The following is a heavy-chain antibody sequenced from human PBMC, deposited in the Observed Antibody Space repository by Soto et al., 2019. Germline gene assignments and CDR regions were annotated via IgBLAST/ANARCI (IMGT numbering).Heavy chain of an antibody. CDR2: ISASGAST. V-gene: IGHV3-23*01. D-gene: IGHD5-12*01. CDR3: VNRAYDYLY. Sequence: GGSLRLSCAASGFTFSSYAMSWVRQAPGKGLEWVSAISASGASTYYADSVKGRFTISRDNSKNTLYLQVNSLRAEDTALYYCVNRAYDYLYWGQGTLVTVSS. J-gene: IGHJ4*02. CDR1: GFTFSSYA.